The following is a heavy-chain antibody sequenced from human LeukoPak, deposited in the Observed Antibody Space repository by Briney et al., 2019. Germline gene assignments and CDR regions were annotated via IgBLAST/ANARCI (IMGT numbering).Heavy chain of an antibody. V-gene: IGHV5-51*01. Sequence: GESLKISCKGSGYSFTSYWIGWVRQMPGKGLEWMGIIYPGDSDTRNSPSFQGQVTISADKSISTAYLQWSSLKASDTAMYYCARHMYYYDRLDAFDIWGQGTMVTVSS. CDR1: GYSFTSYW. J-gene: IGHJ3*02. CDR2: IYPGDSDT. CDR3: ARHMYYYDRLDAFDI. D-gene: IGHD3-22*01.